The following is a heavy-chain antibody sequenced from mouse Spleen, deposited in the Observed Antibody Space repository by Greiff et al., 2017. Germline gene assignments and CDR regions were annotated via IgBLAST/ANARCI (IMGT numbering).Heavy chain of an antibody. CDR3: ADWDYAMDY. CDR1: GYTFTSYT. Sequence: QVQLKESGAELARPGASVKMSCKASGYTFTSYTMHWVKQRPGQGLEWIGYINPSSGYTNYNQKFKDKATLTADKSSSTAYMQLSSLTSEDSAVYYCADWDYAMDYWGQGTSVTVSS. V-gene: IGHV1-4*01. CDR2: INPSSGYT. J-gene: IGHJ4*01. D-gene: IGHD4-1*01.